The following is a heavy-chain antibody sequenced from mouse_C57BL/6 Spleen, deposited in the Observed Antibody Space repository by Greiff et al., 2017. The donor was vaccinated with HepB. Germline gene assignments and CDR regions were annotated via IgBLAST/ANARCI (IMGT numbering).Heavy chain of an antibody. CDR2: IYPGSGST. CDR3: ARGGGVRVYAMDY. Sequence: QVQLQQPGAELVKPGASVKMSCKASGYTFTSYWITWVKQRPGQGLEWIGDIYPGSGSTNYNEKFKSKATLTVDTSSSTAYMQLSSLTSEDSAVYYCARGGGVRVYAMDYWGQGTSVTVSS. J-gene: IGHJ4*01. D-gene: IGHD2-5*01. CDR1: GYTFTSYW. V-gene: IGHV1-55*01.